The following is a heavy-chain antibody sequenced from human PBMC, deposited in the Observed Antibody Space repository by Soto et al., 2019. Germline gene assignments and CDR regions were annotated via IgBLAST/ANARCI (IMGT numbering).Heavy chain of an antibody. J-gene: IGHJ4*02. CDR1: GGSISSSNW. V-gene: IGHV4-4*02. CDR2: IYHSGST. D-gene: IGHD6-13*01. Sequence: PSETLSLTCAVSGGSISSSNWWSWVRQPPGKGLEWIGEIYHSGSTNYNPSLKSRVTISVAKPKNQFSLKLNSLTAADTAVYYCARVAAAGSHFGYWGPGTLVTVS. CDR3: ARVAAAGSHFGY.